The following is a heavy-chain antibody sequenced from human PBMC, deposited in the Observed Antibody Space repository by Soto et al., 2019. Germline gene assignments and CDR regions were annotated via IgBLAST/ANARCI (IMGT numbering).Heavy chain of an antibody. V-gene: IGHV3-74*01. J-gene: IGHJ5*02. Sequence: PGGSLRLSCAASGFILSTYWMHWVRQAPGKGLVWVSRINSDGSSTSDADSVKGRFTISRDNAKSTLYLQMNSLRAEDTAVYYCARRGECGGDCYSGWFDPWGEGTLVTVSS. CDR1: GFILSTYW. CDR3: ARRGECGGDCYSGWFDP. CDR2: INSDGSST. D-gene: IGHD2-21*02.